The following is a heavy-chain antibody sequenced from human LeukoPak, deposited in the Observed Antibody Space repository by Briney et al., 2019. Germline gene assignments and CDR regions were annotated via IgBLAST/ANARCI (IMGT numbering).Heavy chain of an antibody. CDR1: GYTFTSYG. Sequence: ASVKVSCKASGYTFTSYGINWVRQATGQGLEWMGWMNPNSGNTGYAQKFQGRVTMTRNTSISTAYMELSSLRSEDTAVYYCARDSTGTTEAFGDWGQGTLVTVSS. V-gene: IGHV1-8*02. D-gene: IGHD1-1*01. CDR2: MNPNSGNT. CDR3: ARDSTGTTEAFGD. J-gene: IGHJ4*02.